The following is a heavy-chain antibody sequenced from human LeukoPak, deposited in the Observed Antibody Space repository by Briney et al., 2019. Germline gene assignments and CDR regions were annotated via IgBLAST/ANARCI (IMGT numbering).Heavy chain of an antibody. Sequence: GGSLRLSCEASGFTFSDYSMNWVRQAPGKGLEWVSYISGRSSTIYYVDSVKGRFTVSRDSSKNSLYLQMNSLRAEDTAVYFCARSDYCGGDCYSSLSNYWGQGTLVTVSS. CDR2: ISGRSSTI. CDR3: ARSDYCGGDCYSSLSNY. D-gene: IGHD2-21*02. CDR1: GFTFSDYS. V-gene: IGHV3-48*01. J-gene: IGHJ4*02.